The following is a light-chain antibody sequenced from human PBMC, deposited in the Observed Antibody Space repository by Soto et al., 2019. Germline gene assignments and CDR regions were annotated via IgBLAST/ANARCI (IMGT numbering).Light chain of an antibody. CDR1: QSLNTN. CDR3: HQYNTWPPWT. CDR2: RAS. V-gene: IGKV3-15*01. Sequence: EIVMTQSPATLSVSPGERVTISCRASQSLNTNLAWYQQKPGQAPRLLIYRASTRATGVPARFSGSGSGTEFTLAISSLQSEDFAVYYCHQYNTWPPWTFGPGTKVDIK. J-gene: IGKJ1*01.